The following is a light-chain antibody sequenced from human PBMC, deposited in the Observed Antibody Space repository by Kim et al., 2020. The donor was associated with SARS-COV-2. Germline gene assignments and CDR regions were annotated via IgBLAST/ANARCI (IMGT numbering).Light chain of an antibody. CDR1: SSDVGAYNL. Sequence: GPSLTIDCTGTSSDVGAYNLVSWYQPHPGKAPKFMIHDVSQRPSGVSNRFSGSKSGNTASLTISGLQAEDEADYYCTSYTRSDTWVFGGGTQLTVL. J-gene: IGLJ2*01. CDR3: TSYTRSDTWV. CDR2: DVS. V-gene: IGLV2-14*03.